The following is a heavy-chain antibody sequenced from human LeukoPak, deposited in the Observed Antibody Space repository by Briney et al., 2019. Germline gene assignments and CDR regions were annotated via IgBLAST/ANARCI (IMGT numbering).Heavy chain of an antibody. J-gene: IGHJ3*02. Sequence: SETLSLTCAVYGGSFSGYYWSWIRQPPGKGLEWIGEINHSGSTNYNPSLKSRVTISVDTSKNQFSLKLSSVTAADTAVYYCARDRSFCGGDCYSSTPIWGQGTMVTVSS. V-gene: IGHV4-34*09. CDR2: INHSGST. D-gene: IGHD2-21*02. CDR1: GGSFSGYY. CDR3: ARDRSFCGGDCYSSTPI.